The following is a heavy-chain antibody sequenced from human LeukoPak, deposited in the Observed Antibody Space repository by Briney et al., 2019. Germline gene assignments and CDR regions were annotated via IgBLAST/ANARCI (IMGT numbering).Heavy chain of an antibody. CDR1: GFTFRSYT. CDR3: VRDPDALDY. V-gene: IGHV3-21*01. CDR2: ISGSSSYI. Sequence: GGSLRLSCAASGFTFRSYTMNWVRQAPGKGLEWVSSISGSSSYIYYADSVRGRFTISRDNAKNSLYLQMNSLRAEDTAVYYCVRDPDALDYWGQGTLVTVSS. J-gene: IGHJ4*02.